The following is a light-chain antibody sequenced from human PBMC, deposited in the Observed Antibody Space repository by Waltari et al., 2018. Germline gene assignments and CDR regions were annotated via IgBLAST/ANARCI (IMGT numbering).Light chain of an antibody. Sequence: IVMTQSPATLSVPPGERATITCRASQRVSTNLAWYQPKPGQAPRLLIYGASTRATGIPARFSGSGSGTEFTLTISSLQSEDFALYYCQQYKNWPWTFGQGTKVEIK. CDR1: QRVSTN. V-gene: IGKV3-15*01. CDR2: GAS. J-gene: IGKJ1*01. CDR3: QQYKNWPWT.